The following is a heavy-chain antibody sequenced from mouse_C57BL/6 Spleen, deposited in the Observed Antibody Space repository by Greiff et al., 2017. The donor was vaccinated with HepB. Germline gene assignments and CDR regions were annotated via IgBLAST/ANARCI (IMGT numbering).Heavy chain of an antibody. CDR2: ISSGGDYI. J-gene: IGHJ3*01. CDR1: GFTFSSYA. CDR3: TRITTVEGTFAY. Sequence: VQLQQSGEGLVKPGGSLKLSCAASGFTFSSYAMSWVRQTPEKRLEWVAYISSGGDYIYYADTVKGRFTISRDNARNTLYLQMSSLKSEDTAMYYCTRITTVEGTFAYWGQGTLVTVSA. D-gene: IGHD1-1*01. V-gene: IGHV5-9-1*02.